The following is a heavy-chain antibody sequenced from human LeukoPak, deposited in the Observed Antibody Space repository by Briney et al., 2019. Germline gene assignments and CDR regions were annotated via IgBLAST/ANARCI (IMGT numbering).Heavy chain of an antibody. V-gene: IGHV4-39*01. CDR1: GGSISSSSYY. D-gene: IGHD6-13*01. CDR3: ARLSGLFYSSRGWFDP. Sequence: SETLSLTCTVSGGSISSSSYYWGWIRQPPGKGLEWIGSIYYSGCTYYNPSRKSRVTISVDTSKNQFSLKLSSVTAADTAVYYCARLSGLFYSSRGWFDPWGQGTLVTVSS. J-gene: IGHJ5*02. CDR2: IYYSGCT.